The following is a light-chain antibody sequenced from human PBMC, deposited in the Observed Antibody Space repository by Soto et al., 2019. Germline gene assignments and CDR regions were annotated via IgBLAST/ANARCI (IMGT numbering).Light chain of an antibody. CDR1: QSVSSSY. CDR2: GAS. CDR3: QQYTGSPWT. Sequence: EVVLTQSPGTLSLSPGERATLSCRASQSVSSSYLAWYQQKPGQAPRLLTYGASTRATGIPDRFSGSGSGTDFTLTISRLEPEDFAVYYCQQYTGSPWTFGQGTKVEIK. V-gene: IGKV3-20*01. J-gene: IGKJ1*01.